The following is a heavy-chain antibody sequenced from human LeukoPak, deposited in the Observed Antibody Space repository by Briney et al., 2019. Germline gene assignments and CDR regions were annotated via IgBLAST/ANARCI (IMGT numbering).Heavy chain of an antibody. D-gene: IGHD6-13*01. V-gene: IGHV4-39*01. CDR1: GGSISSSSYY. CDR3: ARLPRIAAAGTKGMWY. CDR2: IYYSGST. Sequence: SQTLSLTCTVSGGSISSSSYYWGWIRQPPGRGLEWIGSIYYSGSTYYNPSLKSRVTISVDTSKNQFSLKLSSVTAADTAVYYCARLPRIAAAGTKGMWYWGQGTLVTVSS. J-gene: IGHJ4*02.